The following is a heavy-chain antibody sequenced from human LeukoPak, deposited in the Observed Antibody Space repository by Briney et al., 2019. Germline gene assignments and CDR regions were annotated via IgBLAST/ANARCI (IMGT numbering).Heavy chain of an antibody. J-gene: IGHJ6*02. V-gene: IGHV4-59*11. CDR1: GGSINDHA. CDR2: VYYTGSS. CDR3: ARLSRIATAGAYSCHSLDI. Sequence: SETLSLTCTVSGGSINDHAWCWIRQPPGRGLEWIGCVYYTGSSEYNASLKSRLTISTDTSNNQLSLKVTSVTAADTAIYSCARLSRIATAGAYSCHSLDIWGQGTTVTVSS. D-gene: IGHD6-13*01.